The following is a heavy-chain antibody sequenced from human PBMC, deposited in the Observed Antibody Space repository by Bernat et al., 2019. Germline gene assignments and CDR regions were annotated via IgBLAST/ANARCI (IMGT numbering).Heavy chain of an antibody. V-gene: IGHV3-30-3*01. Sequence: QVQLVESGGGVVQPGRSLRLSCAASGFTFSSYAMHWVRQAPGKGLEWVAVISYDGSNKYYADSVKGRFTISRDNSKNTLYLQMNSLRAEDTAVYYCASSALEHDYSGQGTLVTVTS. CDR3: ASSALEHDY. CDR1: GFTFSSYA. D-gene: IGHD1-26*01. CDR2: ISYDGSNK. J-gene: IGHJ4*02.